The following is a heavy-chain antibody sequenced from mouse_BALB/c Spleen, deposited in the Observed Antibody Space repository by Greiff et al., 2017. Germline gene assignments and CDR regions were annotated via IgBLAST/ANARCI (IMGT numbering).Heavy chain of an antibody. Sequence: VKLEESGPGLVAPSQSLSITCTVSGFSLTSYDISWIRQPPGKGLEWLGVIWTGGGTNYNSAFMSRLSISKDNSKSQVFLKMNSLQTDDTAIYYCVRDRVLGLDYWGQGTTLTVSS. CDR1: GFSLTSYD. CDR3: VRDRVLGLDY. J-gene: IGHJ2*01. V-gene: IGHV2-9-2*01. D-gene: IGHD4-1*01. CDR2: IWTGGGT.